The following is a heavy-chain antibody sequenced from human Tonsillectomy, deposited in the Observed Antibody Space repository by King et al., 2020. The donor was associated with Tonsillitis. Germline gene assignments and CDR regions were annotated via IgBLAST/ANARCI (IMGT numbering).Heavy chain of an antibody. CDR3: AKAYYYDSSGYFDY. D-gene: IGHD3-22*01. V-gene: IGHV3-23*04. Sequence: VQLVESGGGLVQPGGSLRLSCAASGFTFDSYAMSWVRQAPGKGLEWVSALSGSGVSTYYADSVKGRFTISRDNSKNTLYLQMNSLRAEETAVYYCAKAYYYDSSGYFDYWGQGTLVTVSS. J-gene: IGHJ4*02. CDR1: GFTFDSYA. CDR2: LSGSGVST.